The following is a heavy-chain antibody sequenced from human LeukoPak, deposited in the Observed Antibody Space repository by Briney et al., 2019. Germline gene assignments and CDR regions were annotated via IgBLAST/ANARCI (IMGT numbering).Heavy chain of an antibody. CDR2: IYYSGST. D-gene: IGHD6-19*01. CDR3: ARNVGWYSHGS. V-gene: IGHV4-39*07. CDR1: GGSISSSSYY. J-gene: IGHJ4*02. Sequence: PSETLSLTCTVSGGSISSSSYYWGWIRQPPGKGLEWIGSIYYSGSTYYNPSLKSRVTISVDTSKNQFSLKLTSVTAADTAVYYCARNVGWYSHGSWGQGTLVTVSS.